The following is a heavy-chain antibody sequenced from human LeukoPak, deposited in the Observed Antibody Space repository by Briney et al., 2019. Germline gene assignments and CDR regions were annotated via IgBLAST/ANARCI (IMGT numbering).Heavy chain of an antibody. D-gene: IGHD3-22*01. CDR1: GGSISSRSYY. CDR3: AAAFYYYDSSGSSWAFDI. V-gene: IGHV4-39*01. Sequence: PSETLSLTCTVSGGSISSRSYYWGWIRQPPGKGLEWIGSIYYSGSTYYNPSLKSRVTISVDTSRNQFSLKLSSVTAADTAVYYCAAAFYYYDSSGSSWAFDIWGQGTMVTVSS. J-gene: IGHJ3*02. CDR2: IYYSGST.